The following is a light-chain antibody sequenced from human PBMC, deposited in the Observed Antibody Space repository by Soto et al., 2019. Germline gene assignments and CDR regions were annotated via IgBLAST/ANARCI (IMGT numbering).Light chain of an antibody. CDR1: QSVSSN. CDR2: GSS. J-gene: IGKJ1*01. CDR3: QQYGHSPWT. V-gene: IGKV3-20*01. Sequence: EIVMTQSPATLSVSPRGRATLSCRASQSVSSNLAWYQQTPGQAPRLLIYGSSNRATGIPDRFSVSGSGTDFTLTISRLEPEDFAVYYCQQYGHSPWTFGQGTKVDIK.